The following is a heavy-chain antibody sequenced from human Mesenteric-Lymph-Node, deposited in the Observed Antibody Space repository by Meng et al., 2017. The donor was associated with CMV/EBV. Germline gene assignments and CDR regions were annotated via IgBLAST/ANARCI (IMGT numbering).Heavy chain of an antibody. CDR1: GGSFSGYY. J-gene: IGHJ4*02. V-gene: IGHV4-34*01. CDR3: ARHQRWLKSEGGFNY. D-gene: IGHD4-23*01. CDR2: INHSGST. Sequence: VQLQQWGAGRLKPSETLSLPCAVYGGSFSGYYWSWIRQPPGKGLEWIGEINHSGSTNYNPSLKSRVTISVDTSKNQFSLKLSSVTAADTAVYYCARHQRWLKSEGGFNYWGQGTLVTVSS.